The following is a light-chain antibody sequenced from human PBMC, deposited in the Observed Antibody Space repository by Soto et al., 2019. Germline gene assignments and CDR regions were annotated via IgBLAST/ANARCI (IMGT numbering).Light chain of an antibody. V-gene: IGLV2-14*01. CDR2: EVS. CDR3: CSNAVGSTYV. CDR1: SSDVGGYNY. J-gene: IGLJ1*01. Sequence: QSVLTQPASVSGSPGQSITISCTGTSSDVGGYNYVSWYQQQSGKAPKLMIHEVSNRPSGVSNRFSGSKSGNTASLTISGLQAEDEADYYCCSNAVGSTYVFGTGTKLTVL.